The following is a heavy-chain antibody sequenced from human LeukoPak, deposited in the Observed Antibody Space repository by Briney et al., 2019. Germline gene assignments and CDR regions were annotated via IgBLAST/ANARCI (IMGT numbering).Heavy chain of an antibody. J-gene: IGHJ3*02. CDR1: GDSIRSSSYY. Sequence: KPSETLSLTCSVSGDSIRSSSYYWGWIRQPPGKGLEWIVSIYYSGSTYYNPSLKNRATISVDTSKNQFSLKLASVTAADTAVFYCASTRRSGTYLEAFDIWGQGTMVTISS. CDR3: ASTRRSGTYLEAFDI. D-gene: IGHD1-26*01. V-gene: IGHV4-39*01. CDR2: IYYSGST.